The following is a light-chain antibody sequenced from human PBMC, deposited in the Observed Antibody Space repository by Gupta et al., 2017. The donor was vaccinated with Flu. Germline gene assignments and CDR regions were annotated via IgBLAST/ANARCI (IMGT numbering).Light chain of an antibody. V-gene: IGLV6-57*01. CDR2: ENN. J-gene: IGLJ3*02. Sequence: NFMLTKPHSVSESPWKTVTISCTRSSGSIASNYVQWYQQRPGSSPTTVIHENNQRPSGVPDRFSGSVDSSSNSASLTISGLKTEDEADYYCQSYDASDQVFGGGTKLTVL. CDR3: QSYDASDQV. CDR1: SGSIASNY.